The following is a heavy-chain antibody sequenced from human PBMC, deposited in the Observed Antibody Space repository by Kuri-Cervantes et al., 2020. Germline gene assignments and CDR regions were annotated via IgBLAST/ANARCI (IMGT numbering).Heavy chain of an antibody. CDR1: GFTFSNAW. J-gene: IGHJ6*02. CDR3: TTETMYCGGDCYSGDYYYGMDV. V-gene: IGHV3-15*01. CDR2: IKSKTDGGTT. Sequence: GESLKISCAAPGFTFSNAWMSWVRQAPGKGLEWVGRIKSKTDGGTTDYAAPVKGRFTISRDDSKNTLYLQMNSLKTEDTAVYYCTTETMYCGGDCYSGDYYYGMDVWGQGTTVTVSS. D-gene: IGHD2-21*02.